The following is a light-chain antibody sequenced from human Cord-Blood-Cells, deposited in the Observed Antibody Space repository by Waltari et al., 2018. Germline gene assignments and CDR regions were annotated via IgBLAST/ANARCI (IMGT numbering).Light chain of an antibody. CDR2: EGS. Sequence: QSARPQPASASGSRGPPITIPCTGTSSHVGGYNVVSWDQQHPGKAPKLMIYEGSNRPAGVSNRFSGSKSGNSASRTISGLQAEDEADYYCCSYAGSSTWVFVGGTKLTVL. V-gene: IGLV2-23*01. J-gene: IGLJ3*02. CDR3: CSYAGSSTWV. CDR1: SSHVGGYNV.